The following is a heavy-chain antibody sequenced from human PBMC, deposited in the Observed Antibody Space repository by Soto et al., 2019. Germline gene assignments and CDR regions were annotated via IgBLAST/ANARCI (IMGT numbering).Heavy chain of an antibody. CDR1: LYSFTSYW. J-gene: IGHJ6*02. CDR2: IDPSDSYT. Sequence: SLKISCKCSLYSFTSYWISLVLQLPFKFLVFMWSIDPSDSYTNYSPSFQGHVTISADKSISTAYLQWSSLKASDTAMYYCASSPRGYCSSTSCRELGNYYGMDVWGQGTTVTVSS. V-gene: IGHV5-10-1*01. D-gene: IGHD2-2*01. CDR3: ASSPRGYCSSTSCRELGNYYGMDV.